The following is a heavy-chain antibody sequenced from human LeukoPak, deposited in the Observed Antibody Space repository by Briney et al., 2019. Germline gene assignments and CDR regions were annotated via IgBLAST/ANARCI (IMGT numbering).Heavy chain of an antibody. CDR1: GGSISSSSYY. V-gene: IGHV4-39*01. D-gene: IGHD3-9*01. CDR2: IYYSGST. Sequence: SETLSLTCTVSGGSISSSSYYWGWIRQPPGKGLEWIGSIYYSGSTYYNPSLKSRVTISVDTSKNQFSLKLSSVTAADTAVYYCQRMIKIRYFDSAGYFDYWGQGTLVTVSS. J-gene: IGHJ4*02. CDR3: QRMIKIRYFDSAGYFDY.